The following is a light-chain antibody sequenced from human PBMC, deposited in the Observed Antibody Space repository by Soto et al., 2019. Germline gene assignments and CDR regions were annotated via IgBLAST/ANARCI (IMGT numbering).Light chain of an antibody. Sequence: EIVLTQSPATLSLSPGERVTLSCRASQSVSSYFAWYQQKPGQAPRLLIYDASNSATGIPARFSCSGSGTDFTLTISSLEPEDFAVYYCQQRSNGPLTFGQGTRLEIK. CDR3: QQRSNGPLT. J-gene: IGKJ5*01. CDR2: DAS. V-gene: IGKV3-11*01. CDR1: QSVSSY.